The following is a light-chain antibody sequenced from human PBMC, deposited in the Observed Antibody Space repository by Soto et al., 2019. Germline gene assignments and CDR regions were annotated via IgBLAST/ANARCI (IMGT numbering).Light chain of an antibody. V-gene: IGKV3-20*01. CDR3: QQYGSSPWT. CDR2: GAS. Sequence: EIVLTPSPGTLSLSPGERATLSCRASQSVSSSYLAWYQQKPGQAPRLLIYGASSRATGIPDRFSRRGSGTDFTLTISSLEPEDFAVYYCQQYGSSPWTFGQGTKVDIK. CDR1: QSVSSSY. J-gene: IGKJ1*01.